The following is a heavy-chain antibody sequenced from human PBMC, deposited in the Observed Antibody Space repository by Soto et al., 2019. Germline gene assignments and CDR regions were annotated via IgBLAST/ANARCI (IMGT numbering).Heavy chain of an antibody. J-gene: IGHJ4*02. CDR3: ARGDTMVRGVSIDYFDY. D-gene: IGHD3-10*01. CDR2: INTGNGNT. CDR1: GYTFNSYT. V-gene: IGHV1-3*04. Sequence: QVQLVQSGAEVKKPGASVKVSCKASGYTFNSYTLHWVRQAPGQRLEWMGWINTGNGNTKYSQKFQGRVTITRDTSTSTAYMELSSLRSEDTAVYYCARGDTMVRGVSIDYFDYWGQGTLVTVSS.